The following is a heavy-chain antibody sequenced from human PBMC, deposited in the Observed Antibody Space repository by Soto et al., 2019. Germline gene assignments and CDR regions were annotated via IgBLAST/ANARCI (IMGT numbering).Heavy chain of an antibody. CDR3: AKYYCCSSPTFFDAFDV. CDR2: ISGSGGGT. D-gene: IGHD2-2*01. CDR1: GFTFSSYA. Sequence: GGSLRLSCAASGFTFSSYAMSWVRQAPGKGLEWVSAISGSGGGTYYAYSVQGRFTISISNSKNTLYLQMRSLRVEDTAVYYYAKYYCCSSPTFFDAFDVWGQGTMVTVSS. J-gene: IGHJ3*01. V-gene: IGHV3-23*01.